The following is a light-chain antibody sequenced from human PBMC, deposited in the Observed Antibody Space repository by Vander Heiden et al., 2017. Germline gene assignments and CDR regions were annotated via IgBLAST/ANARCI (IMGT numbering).Light chain of an antibody. CDR1: SSDVGGYNY. V-gene: IGLV2-14*03. CDR3: SSYTSSSTV. J-gene: IGLJ1*01. Sequence: QSALTQPASVSGSPGQSITISCPGTSSDVGGYNYISWYQQHPGKAPKLMIYDVSTRPSGVSNRFSGSKSGDTASLTISELQAEDEADYYCSSYTSSSTVFGAGTKVTVL. CDR2: DVS.